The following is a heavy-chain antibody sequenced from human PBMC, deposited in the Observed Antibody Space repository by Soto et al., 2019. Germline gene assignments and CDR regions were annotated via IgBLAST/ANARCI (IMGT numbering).Heavy chain of an antibody. CDR1: GGSVSSGSYY. J-gene: IGHJ4*02. Sequence: QVQLQESGPGLVKPSETLSLTCTVSGGSVSSGSYYWSWIRQPPGKGLEWIGYIYYSGSTNYNPSLKSRVTISVDTSKNQFSLKLSSVTAADTVVYYCARGFGVEHWGPGDWGQGTLVTVSS. CDR3: ARGFGVEHWGPGD. CDR2: IYYSGST. V-gene: IGHV4-61*01. D-gene: IGHD7-27*01.